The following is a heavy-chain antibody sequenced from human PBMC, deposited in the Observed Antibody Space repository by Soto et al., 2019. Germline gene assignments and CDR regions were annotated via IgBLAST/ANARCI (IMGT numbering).Heavy chain of an antibody. CDR1: GGSISGSYYY. V-gene: IGHV4-39*01. J-gene: IGHJ4*02. Sequence: PSETLSLTCAVSGGSISGSYYYWAWLRQSPGKGPEWIGSVFYTGVTSYNPSLEIRVSVSVDTSKSQFSLKLSAVTAADTAVYYCATSQKGYNWNYFDHWGQGALVTVSS. D-gene: IGHD1-20*01. CDR2: VFYTGVT. CDR3: ATSQKGYNWNYFDH.